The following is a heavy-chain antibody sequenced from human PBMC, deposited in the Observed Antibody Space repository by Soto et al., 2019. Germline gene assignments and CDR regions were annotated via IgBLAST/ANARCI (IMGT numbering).Heavy chain of an antibody. CDR2: IYYNGNT. CDR1: GGSINTYY. V-gene: IGHV4-59*01. D-gene: IGHD1-1*01. Sequence: SETLSLTCTVSGGSINTYYWNWIRQPPGKGLEWIAYIYYNGNTNSNPSLEGRVTISVDTSKNQFSLKLSSVTAADTAVYYCARMEWGNWFDPWGQGTLVTVSS. CDR3: ARMEWGNWFDP. J-gene: IGHJ5*02.